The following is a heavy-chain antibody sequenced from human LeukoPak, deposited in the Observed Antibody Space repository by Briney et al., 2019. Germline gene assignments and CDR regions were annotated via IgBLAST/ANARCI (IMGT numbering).Heavy chain of an antibody. J-gene: IGHJ6*03. CDR2: MNPNSGNT. D-gene: IGHD2-2*01. CDR3: ARGRADCSSTSCYGGYYYYYMDV. Sequence: GASVKVSCKASGYTFTSYAMHWVRQATGQGLEWMGWMNPNSGNTGYAQKFQGRVTITRNTSISTAYMELSSLRSEDTAVYYCARGRADCSSTSCYGGYYYYYMDVWGKGTTVTVSS. V-gene: IGHV1-8*03. CDR1: GYTFTSYA.